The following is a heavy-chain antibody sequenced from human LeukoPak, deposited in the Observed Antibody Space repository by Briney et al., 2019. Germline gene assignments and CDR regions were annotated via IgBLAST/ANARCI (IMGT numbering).Heavy chain of an antibody. J-gene: IGHJ6*02. CDR3: ATPEYYDILTGKYYYYGMDV. V-gene: IGHV1-69*13. CDR1: GGTFSSYA. D-gene: IGHD3-9*01. Sequence: SVKVSCKASGGTFSSYAISWVRQAPGQGLEWMGGIIPIFGTANYAQKFQGRVTITADESTSTAYMELSSLRSEDTAVYYCATPEYYDILTGKYYYYGMDVRGQGTTVTVSS. CDR2: IIPIFGTA.